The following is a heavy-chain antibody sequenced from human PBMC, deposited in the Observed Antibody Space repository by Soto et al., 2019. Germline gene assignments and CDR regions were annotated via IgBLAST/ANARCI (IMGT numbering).Heavy chain of an antibody. CDR3: ASYTYSSGWSLGEYFQH. CDR2: IYYSGST. D-gene: IGHD6-19*01. Sequence: QLQLQESGPGLVKPSETLSLTCTVSGGSISSSSYYWGWIRQPPGKGLEWIGSIYYSGSTYYNPSLKSRVTISVDTSKNQFSLKLSSVTAADTAVYYCASYTYSSGWSLGEYFQHWGQGTLVTVSS. J-gene: IGHJ1*01. CDR1: GGSISSSSYY. V-gene: IGHV4-39*01.